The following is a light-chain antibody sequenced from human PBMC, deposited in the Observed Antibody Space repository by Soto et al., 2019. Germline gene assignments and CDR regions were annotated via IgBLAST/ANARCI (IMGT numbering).Light chain of an antibody. CDR1: QSVSNN. CDR2: DAS. J-gene: IGKJ5*01. CDR3: QQYNYLIP. Sequence: EIVMTQSPATLSVSPGERVTLSCRASQSVSNNLAWYQQRPGQALRLLIYDASTRAPGIPARFSGSGSGTEFTLTISSLQSEDSAVYYCQQYNYLIPFGHGTRLEIK. V-gene: IGKV3-15*01.